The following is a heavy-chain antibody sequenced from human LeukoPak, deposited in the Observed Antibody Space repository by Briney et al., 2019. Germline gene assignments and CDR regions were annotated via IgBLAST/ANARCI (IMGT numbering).Heavy chain of an antibody. CDR3: ARPLYFGGNLYY. V-gene: IGHV3-21*01. CDR2: ISSSSSYI. Sequence: GGSLRLSCAASGFTFSSYSMNWVRQAPGKGLEWVSSISSSSSYIYYAVSVKGRFNISRDNPKNSLYLQMNSLSAEDTSVYYCARPLYFGGNLYYWGQGTLVTVSS. CDR1: GFTFSSYS. D-gene: IGHD4-23*01. J-gene: IGHJ4*02.